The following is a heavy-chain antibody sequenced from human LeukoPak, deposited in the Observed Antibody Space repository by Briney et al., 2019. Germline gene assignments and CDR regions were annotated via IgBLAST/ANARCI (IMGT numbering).Heavy chain of an antibody. V-gene: IGHV3-7*02. D-gene: IGHD4-23*01. Sequence: GGSLRLSCAASGFPFTSSWMSWVRLPPGKGLEWVANIKQDGSEEYYVDSVKGRFTISRDNAKNSLYLQMNSLRAQDTAVYYCASLRWRDYWGQGTLVTVSS. CDR3: ASLRWRDY. J-gene: IGHJ4*02. CDR1: GFPFTSSW. CDR2: IKQDGSEE.